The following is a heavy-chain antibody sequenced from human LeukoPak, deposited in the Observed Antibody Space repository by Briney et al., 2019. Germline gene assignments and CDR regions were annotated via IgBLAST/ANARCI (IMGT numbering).Heavy chain of an antibody. CDR2: ILPDGSEK. CDR1: DFTFSFYR. CDR3: RRLARNAWYAVDY. V-gene: IGHV3-7*01. Sequence: GGSLRLSCAASDFTFSFYRMTWVRQAPGEGLEWVANILPDGSEKYYLDSVKGRFTISRDNPTNSLYLQINSLRAEDTALYYCRRLARNAWYAVDYWGQGTLVTVSS. D-gene: IGHD6-19*01. J-gene: IGHJ4*02.